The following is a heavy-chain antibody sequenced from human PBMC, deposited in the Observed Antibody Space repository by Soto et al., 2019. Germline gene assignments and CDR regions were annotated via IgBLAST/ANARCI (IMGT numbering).Heavy chain of an antibody. CDR3: ARELGGTTVNTLFDH. J-gene: IGHJ4*02. D-gene: IGHD4-17*01. V-gene: IGHV1-2*02. CDR1: GYTFTGYY. CDR2: VNPNGDNT. Sequence: ASVKVSCKASGYTFTGYYMHWVRQAPGQGLEWMGWVNPNGDNTNYAQKFRGRVTMTRDTSTNTVHMELSSLRSEDTAVYFCARELGGTTVNTLFDHWGQGTVVTSPQ.